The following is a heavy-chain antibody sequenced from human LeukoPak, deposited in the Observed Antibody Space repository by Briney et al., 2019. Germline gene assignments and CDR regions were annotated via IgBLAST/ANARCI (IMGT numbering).Heavy chain of an antibody. CDR2: IYYSEST. Sequence: SQTLSLTCTVSGGSISSGGYYWSWIRQPPGKGLEWIGYIYYSESTNYNPSLKSRVTISVDTSKDQFSLKLSSVTAADTAVYYCATTENSSGWFGYWGQGTLVTVSS. CDR1: GGSISSGGYY. J-gene: IGHJ4*02. V-gene: IGHV4-61*08. D-gene: IGHD6-19*01. CDR3: ATTENSSGWFGY.